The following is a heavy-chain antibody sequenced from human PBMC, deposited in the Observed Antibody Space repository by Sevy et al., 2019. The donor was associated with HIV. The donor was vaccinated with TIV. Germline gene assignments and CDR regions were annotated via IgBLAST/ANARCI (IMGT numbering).Heavy chain of an antibody. CDR1: GFTLSRTG. CDR3: AKDPYDHYDYSEHSDY. V-gene: IGHV3-23*01. Sequence: GGSLRLSCAASGFTLSRTGMIWVRQAPGKGLEWVSGISGSGFSTNDADSVTGRFTISRDNSKNTLYLQMNSLRGEDTAVYYCAKDPYDHYDYSEHSDYWGQGTLVSASS. CDR2: ISGSGFST. D-gene: IGHD4-4*01. J-gene: IGHJ4*02.